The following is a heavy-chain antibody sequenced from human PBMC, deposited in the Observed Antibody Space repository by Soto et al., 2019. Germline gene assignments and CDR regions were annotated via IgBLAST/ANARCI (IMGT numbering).Heavy chain of an antibody. D-gene: IGHD1-26*01. CDR1: GFTFSSYW. J-gene: IGHJ4*02. V-gene: IGHV3-7*03. Sequence: GGSLRLSCVASGFTFSSYWMSWVRQAPGKGLEWVANIKQDGSEKYYVDSVKGRFTISRDNAKNSLYLQMNSLRAEDTAVYYCAREPKVGATHLDYWGQGTLVTVSS. CDR2: IKQDGSEK. CDR3: AREPKVGATHLDY.